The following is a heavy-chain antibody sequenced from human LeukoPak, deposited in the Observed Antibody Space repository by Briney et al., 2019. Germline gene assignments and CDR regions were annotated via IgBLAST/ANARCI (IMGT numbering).Heavy chain of an antibody. CDR3: AKIIGVLRFLEWLSAPNFDF. V-gene: IGHV3-23*01. CDR2: ISGSGGTT. J-gene: IGHJ4*02. Sequence: PGGSLRLSCAASGFTFSNYAMSWVRQAPGKGLEWVSGISGSGGTTYYADSVKGRFTISRDNSKNTMYLQMNGLRAEDTAVYYCAKIIGVLRFLEWLSAPNFDFWGQGTLVTVSS. D-gene: IGHD3-3*01. CDR1: GFTFSNYA.